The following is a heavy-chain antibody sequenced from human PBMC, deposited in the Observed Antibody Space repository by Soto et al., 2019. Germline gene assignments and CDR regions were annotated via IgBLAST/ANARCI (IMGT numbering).Heavy chain of an antibody. CDR3: ARGYCSGGSCFFETDAFDI. Sequence: QVQLVQSGAEVKKPGASVKVSCKASGYTFTSYDINWVRQATGQGLEWMGWMNPNSGNTGYAQKFQGRVTMTRNTSISTAYMELSSLRSDDTAVYYCARGYCSGGSCFFETDAFDIWGQGTMVTVSS. J-gene: IGHJ3*02. CDR1: GYTFTSYD. D-gene: IGHD2-15*01. CDR2: MNPNSGNT. V-gene: IGHV1-8*01.